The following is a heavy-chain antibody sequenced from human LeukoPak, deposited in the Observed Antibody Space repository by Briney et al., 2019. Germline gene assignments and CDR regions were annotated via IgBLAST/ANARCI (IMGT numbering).Heavy chain of an antibody. CDR1: GGSISSYY. J-gene: IGHJ4*02. CDR3: ARDGPNWGLL. V-gene: IGHV4-4*07. D-gene: IGHD7-27*01. Sequence: SETLSLTCTVSGGSISSYYWSWIRQPAGKGLEWIGRIYTRGSPNYNPSLKSRVTMSLDTSKNQFSLKLSSVTAADTGVYYCARDGPNWGLLWCQGTQVTVSS. CDR2: IYTRGSP.